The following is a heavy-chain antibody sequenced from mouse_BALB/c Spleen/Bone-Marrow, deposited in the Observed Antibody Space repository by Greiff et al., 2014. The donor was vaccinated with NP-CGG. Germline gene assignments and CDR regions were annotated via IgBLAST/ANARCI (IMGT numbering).Heavy chain of an antibody. CDR3: ARYGNFLAMGY. CDR2: ISPTTGYT. V-gene: IGHV1-7*01. CDR1: GYTFSSYW. Sequence: QVQLKESGAELAKPGASVKMSCKASGYTFSSYWMHWVKQRPGQGLEWIGYISPTTGYTEYSQKFKDKATLTADKSSSTAYMQLSSLTSEDSAVYYCARYGNFLAMGYWGQGTSVTVSS. J-gene: IGHJ4*01. D-gene: IGHD1-1*01.